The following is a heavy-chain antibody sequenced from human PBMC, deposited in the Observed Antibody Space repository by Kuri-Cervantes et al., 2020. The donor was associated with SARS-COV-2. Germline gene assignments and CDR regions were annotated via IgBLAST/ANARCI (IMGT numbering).Heavy chain of an antibody. V-gene: IGHV3-33*01. CDR3: ARCAFTDYSNYYYYYYYGMDV. CDR1: AFTFSSYG. J-gene: IGHJ6*02. D-gene: IGHD4-11*01. CDR2: IWYDGSNK. Sequence: GESLKISFAAHAFTFSSYGMHWVRQAPGKGLEWVAVIWYDGSNKYYADSVKGRFTISRDNSKNTLYLQMNSLRAEDTAVYYCARCAFTDYSNYYYYYYYGMDVWGQGTTVTVSS.